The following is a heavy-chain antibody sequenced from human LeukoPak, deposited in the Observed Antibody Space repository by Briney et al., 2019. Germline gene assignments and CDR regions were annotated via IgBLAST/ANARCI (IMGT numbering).Heavy chain of an antibody. V-gene: IGHV1-2*02. D-gene: IGHD2-15*01. J-gene: IGHJ4*02. CDR1: GYTFTGYY. Sequence: ASVKVSCKASGYTFTGYYMHWVRQAPGQGLERMGWINPNSGGTNYAQKFQGRVTMTRDTSISTAYMELSRLRSDDTAVYYCARDRGYCSGGSCYSGPLYYFDYWGQGTLVTVSS. CDR2: INPNSGGT. CDR3: ARDRGYCSGGSCYSGPLYYFDY.